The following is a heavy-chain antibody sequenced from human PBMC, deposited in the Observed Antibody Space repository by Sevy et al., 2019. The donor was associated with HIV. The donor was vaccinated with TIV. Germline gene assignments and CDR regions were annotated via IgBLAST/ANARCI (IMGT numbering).Heavy chain of an antibody. D-gene: IGHD5-12*01. V-gene: IGHV3-30-3*01. Sequence: GGSLRLSCAASGFTFSSYAMHWVRQAPGKGLEWVAVISYDGSNNYYADSVKGRFTISRDNSKNTLYLQMNSLRAEDTAVYYCARTEGDGYNPYYYYGMDVWCQGTTVTVSS. J-gene: IGHJ6*02. CDR2: ISYDGSNN. CDR3: ARTEGDGYNPYYYYGMDV. CDR1: GFTFSSYA.